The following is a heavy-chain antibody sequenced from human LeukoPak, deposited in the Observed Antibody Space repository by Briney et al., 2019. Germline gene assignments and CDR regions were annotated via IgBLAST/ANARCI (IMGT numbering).Heavy chain of an antibody. CDR1: GFTFNSYW. CDR2: IKQDGSEK. V-gene: IGHV3-7*01. Sequence: GGSLRLSCAGSGFTFNSYWMSWVRQAPGKGLEWVANIKQDGSEKDYLDSVKGRFTISRDNAKNSLYLQMNSLRAEDTAVYYCTRDRESGSVVHYYYYMDVWGKGTTVTVSS. J-gene: IGHJ6*03. CDR3: TRDRESGSVVHYYYYMDV. D-gene: IGHD1-26*01.